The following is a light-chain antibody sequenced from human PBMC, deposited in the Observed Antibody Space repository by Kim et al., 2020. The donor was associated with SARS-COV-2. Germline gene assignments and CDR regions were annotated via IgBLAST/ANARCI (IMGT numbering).Light chain of an antibody. V-gene: IGKV1-39*01. Sequence: SESVGDRVTITCRASQRIASYLHWYQQKPGKAPNLLIYGASSLQSGVPSRFSGSGSGTDFTLTISSLHPEDFATYYCQQTYTSWTFGPGTKVDIK. CDR3: QQTYTSWT. CDR2: GAS. J-gene: IGKJ1*01. CDR1: QRIASY.